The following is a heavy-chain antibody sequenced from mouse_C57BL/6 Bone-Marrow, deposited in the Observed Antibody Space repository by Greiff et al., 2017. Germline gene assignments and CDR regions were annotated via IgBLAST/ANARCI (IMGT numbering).Heavy chain of an antibody. CDR2: ISNGGGST. V-gene: IGHV5-12*01. Sequence: EVQLVESGGGLVQPGGSLKLSCAASGFTFSDYYMYWVRQSPEKRLEWVAYISNGGGSTYYPDTVKGRFTISRDNAKNTLYLQMSRLKSEDTAMYYCARHSGPAWFAYWGQGTLVTVSA. CDR1: GFTFSDYY. J-gene: IGHJ3*01. CDR3: ARHSGPAWFAY.